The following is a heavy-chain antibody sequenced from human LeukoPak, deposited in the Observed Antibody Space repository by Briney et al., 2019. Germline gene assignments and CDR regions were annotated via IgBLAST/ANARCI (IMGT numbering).Heavy chain of an antibody. CDR1: GYTFTSYG. V-gene: IGHV1-18*01. CDR3: ARVYYYDSSHEVFDY. Sequence: ASVKVSCKASGYTFTSYGTSWVRQAPGQGLEWMGWISAYNGNTNYAQKLQGRVTMTTDTSTSTAYMELRSLRSDDTAVYYCARVYYYDSSHEVFDYWGQGTLVTVSS. CDR2: ISAYNGNT. J-gene: IGHJ4*02. D-gene: IGHD3-22*01.